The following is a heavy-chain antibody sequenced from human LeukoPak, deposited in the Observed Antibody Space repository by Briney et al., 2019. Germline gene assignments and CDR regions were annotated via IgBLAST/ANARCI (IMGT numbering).Heavy chain of an antibody. CDR1: GFTFSSYS. V-gene: IGHV3-48*02. J-gene: IGHJ4*02. CDR2: ISSSSSTI. Sequence: GGSLRLSCAASGFTFSSYSMNWVRQAPGKGLEWVSYISSSSSTIYYADSVKGRFTISRDNAKNSLYLQMNSLRDEDTAVYYCARVLYDFWSGYYTPPDYWGQGTLVTVSS. CDR3: ARVLYDFWSGYYTPPDY. D-gene: IGHD3-3*01.